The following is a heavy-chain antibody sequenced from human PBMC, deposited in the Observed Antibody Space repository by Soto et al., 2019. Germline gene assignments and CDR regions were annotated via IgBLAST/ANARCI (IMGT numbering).Heavy chain of an antibody. J-gene: IGHJ6*02. CDR3: ARDKTYDILTGGYYYYGMDV. CDR2: INPNSGGT. D-gene: IGHD3-9*01. Sequence: GASVKVSCKASGYTFTGYYMHWVRQAPGQGLEWMGWINPNSGGTNYAQKFQGRVTMTRDTSISTAHMELSRLRSDDTAVYYCARDKTYDILTGGYYYYGMDVWGQGTTVTVSS. CDR1: GYTFTGYY. V-gene: IGHV1-2*02.